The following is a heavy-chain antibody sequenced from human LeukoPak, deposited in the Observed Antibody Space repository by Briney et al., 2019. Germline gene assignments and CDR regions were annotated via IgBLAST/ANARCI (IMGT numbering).Heavy chain of an antibody. J-gene: IGHJ3*02. CDR1: GFTFSDYY. D-gene: IGHD3-22*01. V-gene: IGHV3-11*01. CDR2: ISSSGSTI. CDR3: ARVGYYDSSGYSI. Sequence: PGGSLRLSCAASGFTFSDYYMSWIRQAPGKGLEWVSYISSSGSTIYYADSVEGRFTISRDNAKNSLYLQMNSLGAEDTAVYYCARVGYYDSSGYSIWGQGTMVTVSS.